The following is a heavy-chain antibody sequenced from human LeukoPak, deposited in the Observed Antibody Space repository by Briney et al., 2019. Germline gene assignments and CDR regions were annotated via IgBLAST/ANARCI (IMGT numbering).Heavy chain of an antibody. V-gene: IGHV3-30*18. CDR1: GFRFSNYG. Sequence: GGSLRLSCAASGFRFSNYGMYWVRQAPGKGLEWLALILYDGSKKYNADSVEGRLTISRENSKNTLILQMSSLRPEDTALYYCAKEWLWEGFLYGPNVWGQGTTVSLS. CDR3: AKEWLWEGFLYGPNV. D-gene: IGHD3-3*01. CDR2: ILYDGSKK. J-gene: IGHJ6*02.